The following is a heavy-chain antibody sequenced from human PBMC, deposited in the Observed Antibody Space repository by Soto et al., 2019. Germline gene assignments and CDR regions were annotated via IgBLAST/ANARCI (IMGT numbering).Heavy chain of an antibody. J-gene: IGHJ5*02. V-gene: IGHV4-59*01. Sequence: SETLSLTCTVSGGSISSYYWSWIRQPPGKGLEWIGYIYYSGSTNHNPSLKSRVTISVDTSKNQFSLKLSSVTAADTAVYYCARDLRADSSGYWFNWFDPWGQGTLVTVSS. CDR3: ARDLRADSSGYWFNWFDP. CDR1: GGSISSYY. D-gene: IGHD3-22*01. CDR2: IYYSGST.